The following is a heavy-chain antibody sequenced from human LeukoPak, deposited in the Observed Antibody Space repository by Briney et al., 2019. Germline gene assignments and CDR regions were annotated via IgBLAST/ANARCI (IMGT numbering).Heavy chain of an antibody. CDR2: INPNSGGT. V-gene: IGHV1-2*02. CDR3: AREESNWNYYYFDF. Sequence: GASVKVSCKASGYTFTGYYMHWVRQAPGQGLEWMGWINPNSGGTNYAQQFPGRVILSRDTSISTVYMEVLRLASDDTAVYYCAREESNWNYYYFDFWGQGSLVTVSS. CDR1: GYTFTGYY. D-gene: IGHD1-7*01. J-gene: IGHJ4*02.